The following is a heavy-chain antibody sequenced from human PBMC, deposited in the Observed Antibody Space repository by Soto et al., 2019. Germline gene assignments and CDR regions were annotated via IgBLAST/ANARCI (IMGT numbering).Heavy chain of an antibody. V-gene: IGHV3-21*01. CDR2: ISRTSNHI. CDR3: AKDRGRGSPVSGGMDV. CDR1: GFTFSNYT. D-gene: IGHD3-10*01. J-gene: IGHJ6*02. Sequence: EVQLVESGGGLVKPGGSLRLSCAASGFTFSNYTLNWVRQAPGKGLEWVSIISRTSNHIYYADSVKGRFTVSRDNAVNSLYLQMNSLRAEDTAVYYCAKDRGRGSPVSGGMDVWGQGTTVTVSS.